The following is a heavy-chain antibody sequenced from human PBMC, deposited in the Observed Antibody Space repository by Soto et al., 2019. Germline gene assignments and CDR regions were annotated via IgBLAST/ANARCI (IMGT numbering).Heavy chain of an antibody. V-gene: IGHV3-23*01. CDR1: GFTFSSYA. CDR3: AKDRPIVVVPAAEY. Sequence: EGSLRLSCAASGFTFSSYAMSWVRQAPGKGLEWVSAISGSGGSTYYADSVKGRFTISRDNSKNTLYLQMNSLRAEDTAVYYCAKDRPIVVVPAAEYWGQGTLVTVSS. CDR2: ISGSGGST. J-gene: IGHJ4*02. D-gene: IGHD2-2*01.